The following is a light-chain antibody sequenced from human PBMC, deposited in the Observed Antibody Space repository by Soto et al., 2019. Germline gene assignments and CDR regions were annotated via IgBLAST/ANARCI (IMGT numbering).Light chain of an antibody. CDR3: QCYGSSPPHT. CDR2: GAS. V-gene: IGKV3-20*01. J-gene: IGKJ2*01. CDR1: QSVSNND. Sequence: EIVLTQSPGTLSLSPGEGATLSCRASQSVSNNDLAWYQQKPGQAPRLLISGASSRAAGIPDRFSGSGSGTDFTLTISRLESEDFAVYYCQCYGSSPPHTFGQGTKLEIK.